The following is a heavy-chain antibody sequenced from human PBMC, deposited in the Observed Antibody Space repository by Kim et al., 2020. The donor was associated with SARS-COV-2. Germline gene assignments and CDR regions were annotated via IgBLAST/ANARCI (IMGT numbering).Heavy chain of an antibody. CDR3: VRGDNGIHDWTRLWYYYYGMDV. Sequence: GGSLRLSCSASGFTFSSYAMHWVRQAPGKGLEYVSAISSNGGSTYYADSVKGRFTISRDNSKNTLYLQMSSLRAEDTAVYYCVRGDNGIHDWTRLWYYYYGMDVWGQGTTVTVSS. J-gene: IGHJ6*02. V-gene: IGHV3-64D*06. CDR1: GFTFSSYA. D-gene: IGHD1-1*01. CDR2: ISSNGGST.